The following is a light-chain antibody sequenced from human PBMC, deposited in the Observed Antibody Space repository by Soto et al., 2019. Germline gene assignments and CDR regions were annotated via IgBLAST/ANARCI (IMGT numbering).Light chain of an antibody. CDR3: QHYSGYPWT. J-gene: IGKJ1*01. Sequence: DIQMTQSPSTLSASVGDRVTITCRASQNIYRWLAWYQQNPGKAPNLLIYDASSLQSGVPSTFSGSGSGTECTLTISSVHPDDFGTYYCQHYSGYPWTFGQGTKVEIK. CDR1: QNIYRW. V-gene: IGKV1-5*01. CDR2: DAS.